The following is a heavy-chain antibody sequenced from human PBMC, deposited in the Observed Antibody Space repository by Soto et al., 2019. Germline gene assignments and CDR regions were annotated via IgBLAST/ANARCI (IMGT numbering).Heavy chain of an antibody. V-gene: IGHV3-9*01. CDR3: VKGECGYCRGGSCRGWGWFDL. CDR1: GFTFDDYV. Sequence: EVQLVESGGGLVQPGRSLRLSCRASGFTFDDYVMHWVRQAPGKGLEWVSGITYKSGNIVYADSVKGRFTISRDNAQDSLYLHMNSLRPEDTAVYYCVKGECGYCRGGSCRGWGWFDLWGQGTLVTVSS. J-gene: IGHJ5*02. CDR2: ITYKSGNI. D-gene: IGHD2-15*01.